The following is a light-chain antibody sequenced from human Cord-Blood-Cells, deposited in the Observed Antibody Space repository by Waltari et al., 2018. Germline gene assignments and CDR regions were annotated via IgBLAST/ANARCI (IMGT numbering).Light chain of an antibody. CDR2: DVS. V-gene: IGLV2-14*01. CDR1: SSDVGGYNY. J-gene: IGLJ3*02. Sequence: QSALTQPAHVSGSPGQSITISCTGTSSDVGGYNYVSWYQKHPGQAPKLMIYDVSNRLSGVATGISASTSGDTATLTISGLQPEDEAEYYCSSYASSSTLNWVFGGGTKLTVL. CDR3: SSYASSSTLNWV.